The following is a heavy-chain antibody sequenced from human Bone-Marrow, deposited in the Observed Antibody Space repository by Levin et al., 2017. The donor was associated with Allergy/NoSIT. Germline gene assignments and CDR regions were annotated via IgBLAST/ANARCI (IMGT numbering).Heavy chain of an antibody. V-gene: IGHV3-33*01. Sequence: LSLTCAASGFTFSSYGMHWVRQAPGKGLEWVAVIWYDGSNKYYADSVKGRFTISRDNSKNTLYLQMNSLRAEDTAVYYCARGFPPMVRGGVDGWGKGTTVTVSS. D-gene: IGHD3-10*01. CDR3: ARGFPPMVRGGVDG. CDR1: GFTFSSYG. CDR2: IWYDGSNK. J-gene: IGHJ6*04.